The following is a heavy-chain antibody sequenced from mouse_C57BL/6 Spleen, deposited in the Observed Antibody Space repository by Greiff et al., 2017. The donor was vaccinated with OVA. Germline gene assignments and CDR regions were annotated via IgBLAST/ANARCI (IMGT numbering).Heavy chain of an antibody. CDR2: ILPGSGST. CDR3: ASPHYYGSSYLFAY. V-gene: IGHV1-9*01. CDR1: GYTFTGYW. Sequence: QVQLQQSGAELMKPGASVKLSCKATGYTFTGYWIEWVKQRPGHGLEWIGEILPGSGSTNDNEKFKGKATFTADTSSNTAYMQLSSLTTEDSAIYYCASPHYYGSSYLFAYWGQGTLVTVSA. J-gene: IGHJ3*01. D-gene: IGHD1-1*01.